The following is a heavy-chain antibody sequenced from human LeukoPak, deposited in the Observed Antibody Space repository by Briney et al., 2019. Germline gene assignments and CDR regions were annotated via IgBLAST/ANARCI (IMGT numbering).Heavy chain of an antibody. D-gene: IGHD3-3*01. J-gene: IGHJ4*02. CDR3: ARYDFWSGHPPYFDY. CDR2: ISAYNGNT. CDR1: GYTFTSYG. Sequence: ASVKVSCKASGYTFTSYGISWVRQAPGQGLEWMGWISAYNGNTNYAQKLQGRVTMTTDTSTSTAYMELRSLRSDDTAVYYCARYDFWSGHPPYFDYWGQGTLVTVSS. V-gene: IGHV1-18*01.